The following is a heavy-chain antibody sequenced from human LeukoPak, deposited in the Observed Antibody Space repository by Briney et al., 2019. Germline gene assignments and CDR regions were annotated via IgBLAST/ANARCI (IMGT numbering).Heavy chain of an antibody. Sequence: GGSLRLSCAASGFTFSSYWMHWVSQAPGEGLVWVSRINSDGSSTDYADSVKGRFTISRDNAKNTLYLQMNSLRAEDTAVFYCARSTVGVTNKFDYWGQGTLVTVSS. CDR1: GFTFSSYW. J-gene: IGHJ4*02. D-gene: IGHD1-26*01. CDR3: ARSTVGVTNKFDY. CDR2: INSDGSST. V-gene: IGHV3-74*01.